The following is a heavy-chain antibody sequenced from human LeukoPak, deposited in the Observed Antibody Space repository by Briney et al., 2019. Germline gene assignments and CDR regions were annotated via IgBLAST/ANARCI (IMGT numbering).Heavy chain of an antibody. J-gene: IGHJ5*02. CDR3: ARAVIAVAGKGWFDP. CDR2: IYYSGST. D-gene: IGHD6-19*01. Sequence: SETLSLTCTVSGGSISSSSYYWGWIRQPPGKGLEWIGSIYYSGSTYYNPSLKSRVTISVDTSKNQFSLKLSSVTAADTAVYYCARAVIAVAGKGWFDPWGQGTLVTVSS. CDR1: GGSISSSSYY. V-gene: IGHV4-39*07.